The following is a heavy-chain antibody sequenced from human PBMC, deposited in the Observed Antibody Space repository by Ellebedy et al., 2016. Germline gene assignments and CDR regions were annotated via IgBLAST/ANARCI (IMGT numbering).Heavy chain of an antibody. CDR1: GFTFSNSG. CDR3: ARFMVRGDIPLDY. V-gene: IGHV3-33*01. J-gene: IGHJ4*02. D-gene: IGHD3-10*01. Sequence: GESLKISXAASGFTFSNSGMHWVRRAPGKGLEWVAFIWYDGSKKYYADSVKGRFTISRDNARNSLHLQMNSLRAEDTAVYYCARFMVRGDIPLDYWGQGTLITVSS. CDR2: IWYDGSKK.